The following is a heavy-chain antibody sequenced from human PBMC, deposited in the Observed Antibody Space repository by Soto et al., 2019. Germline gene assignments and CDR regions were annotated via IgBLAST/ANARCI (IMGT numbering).Heavy chain of an antibody. J-gene: IGHJ3*02. Sequence: ASVKVSCKASGFTFTSSAMQWVRQARGQRLEWIGWIVVGSGNTNYAQKFQERVTITRDMSTSTAYMELSSLRSEDTAVYYCAAVENSSGWYSSAFDIWGQGTMVTVSS. CDR2: IVVGSGNT. D-gene: IGHD6-19*01. CDR1: GFTFTSSA. CDR3: AAVENSSGWYSSAFDI. V-gene: IGHV1-58*02.